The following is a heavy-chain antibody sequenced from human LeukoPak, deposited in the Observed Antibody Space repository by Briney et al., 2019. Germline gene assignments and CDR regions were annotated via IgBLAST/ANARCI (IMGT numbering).Heavy chain of an antibody. V-gene: IGHV3-23*01. J-gene: IGHJ5*02. CDR1: GFTFSSYA. D-gene: IGHD3-10*01. CDR3: AKDGSLWFGELGVWFDP. CDR2: ISGSGGST. Sequence: GGSLRLSYAASGFTFSSYAMSWVRQAPGKGLEWVSAISGSGGSTYYADSVKGRFTISRDNSKNTLYLQMNSLRAEDTAVYYCAKDGSLWFGELGVWFDPWGQGTLVTVSS.